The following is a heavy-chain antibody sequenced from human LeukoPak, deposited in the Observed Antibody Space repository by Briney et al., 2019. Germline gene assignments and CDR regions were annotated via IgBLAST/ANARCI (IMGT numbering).Heavy chain of an antibody. CDR3: ARDYQLPRRFDP. CDR2: INHSGST. Sequence: PSETLSLTCAVYGGSFSGYYWSWIRQPPGKGLNWIGEINHSGSTNYNPSLKSRVTISVDTSKNQFSLKLSSVTAADTAVYYCARDYQLPRRFDPWGQGTLVTVSS. V-gene: IGHV4-34*01. J-gene: IGHJ5*02. CDR1: GGSFSGYY. D-gene: IGHD2-2*01.